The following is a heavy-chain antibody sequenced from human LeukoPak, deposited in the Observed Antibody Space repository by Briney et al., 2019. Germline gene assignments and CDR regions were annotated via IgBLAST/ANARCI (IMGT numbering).Heavy chain of an antibody. CDR2: ISFDASNK. CDR3: AKDVDPFGSGSYVEGFDY. D-gene: IGHD3-10*01. V-gene: IGHV3-30*18. J-gene: IGHJ4*02. CDR1: GFIFSKYG. Sequence: GGSLRLSCAASGFIFSKYGMHWVRQAPGKGLEWVAVISFDASNKYYADSVKGRFTISRDNSKNTLYLQMNSLRAEDTAVYYCAKDVDPFGSGSYVEGFDYWGQGTLVTVSS.